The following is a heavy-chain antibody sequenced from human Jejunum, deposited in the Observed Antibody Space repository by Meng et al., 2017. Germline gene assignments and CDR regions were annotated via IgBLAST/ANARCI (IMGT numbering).Heavy chain of an antibody. CDR2: VYCSGLT. CDR1: GGSWCSTNW. V-gene: IGHV4-4*02. CDR3: ARGVGDIRVGFDY. D-gene: IGHD5-12*01. J-gene: IGHJ4*02. Sequence: HQRESAPGVLRTWGTLSLPGPSPGGSWCSTNWWGWLRQPAGQGLGWIGEVYCSGLTNCNPHLESGATVSVDETKNQFSLPLNSVAAADTAVDYCARGVGDIRVGFDYWGQGILVTVSS.